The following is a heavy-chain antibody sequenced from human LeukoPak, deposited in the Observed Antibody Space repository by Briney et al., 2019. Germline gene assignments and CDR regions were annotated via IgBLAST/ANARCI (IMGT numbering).Heavy chain of an antibody. Sequence: PGGSLRLSCAASGLTFSDYYMSWVRQAPGKGLEWVSAISGSGGRAYFADSVEGRFTFSRDNSKNTLWLQMNSLKAEDTAVYYCARAGKAAAFDYWGQGTLVTVSS. CDR3: ARAGKAAAFDY. V-gene: IGHV3-23*01. CDR2: ISGSGGRA. D-gene: IGHD2-15*01. CDR1: GLTFSDYY. J-gene: IGHJ4*02.